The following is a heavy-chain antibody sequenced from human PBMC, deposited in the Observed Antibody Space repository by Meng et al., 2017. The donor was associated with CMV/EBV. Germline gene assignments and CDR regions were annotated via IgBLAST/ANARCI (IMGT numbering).Heavy chain of an antibody. V-gene: IGHV3-11*06. J-gene: IGHJ5*02. CDR1: GFTFSDYY. CDR2: ISSSSSYI. CDR3: ARDATYYYDSSGYPSTGRGIDP. D-gene: IGHD3-22*01. Sequence: GGSLRLSCAASGFTFSDYYMSWIRQAPGKGLEWVSSISSSSSYIYYADSVKGRFTISRDNAKNSLYLQMNSLRAEDTAVYYCARDATYYYDSSGYPSTGRGIDPWGQGTLVTVSS.